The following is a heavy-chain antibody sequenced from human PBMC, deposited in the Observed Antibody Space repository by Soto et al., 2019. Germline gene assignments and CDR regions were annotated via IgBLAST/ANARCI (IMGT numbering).Heavy chain of an antibody. CDR1: GLSFRNYW. D-gene: IGHD1-20*01. J-gene: IGHJ4*02. Sequence: EMQLVESGGGLVQPGGSLRLSCVASGLSFRNYWVHWVRQAPGKGLEWVSRINTDGTYTSNADPVKGRFTISRDNAKNTLYLQMNSLRVEDTAVNFCAGFGYDWNGWDWGPGTLVTVSS. V-gene: IGHV3-74*01. CDR3: AGFGYDWNGWD. CDR2: INTDGTYT.